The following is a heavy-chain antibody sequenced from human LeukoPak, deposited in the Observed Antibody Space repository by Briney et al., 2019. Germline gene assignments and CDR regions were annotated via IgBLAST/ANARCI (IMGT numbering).Heavy chain of an antibody. Sequence: GGSLRLSCTASGFTLGDYAMSWVRQAPGKGLEWVGFIRSKAYGGTTEYAASVKGRFTISRDDSKSIAYLQMNSLKTEDTAVYYCTRDLYSGSYYDWFDPWGQGTLVTVSS. D-gene: IGHD1-26*01. CDR3: TRDLYSGSYYDWFDP. J-gene: IGHJ5*02. V-gene: IGHV3-49*04. CDR1: GFTLGDYA. CDR2: IRSKAYGGTT.